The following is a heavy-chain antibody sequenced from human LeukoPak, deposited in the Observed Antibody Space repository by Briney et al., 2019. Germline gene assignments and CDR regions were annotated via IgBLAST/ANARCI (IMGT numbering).Heavy chain of an antibody. V-gene: IGHV4-34*01. CDR2: INHSGST. Sequence: PSETLSLTCAVYGGSFSGYYWSWIRQPPGKGLEWIGEINHSGSTNYNPSLKSRVTISVDTSKNQFSLKLSSVTAADTAVYYCARPNARIRGYSYGLREYFDYWGQGTLVTVSS. CDR3: ARPNARIRGYSYGLREYFDY. CDR1: GGSFSGYY. D-gene: IGHD5-18*01. J-gene: IGHJ4*02.